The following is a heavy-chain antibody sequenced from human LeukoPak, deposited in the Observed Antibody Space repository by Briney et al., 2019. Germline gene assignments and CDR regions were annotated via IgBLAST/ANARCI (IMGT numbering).Heavy chain of an antibody. CDR2: IIPIFGTA. V-gene: IGHV1-69*06. J-gene: IGHJ4*02. CDR1: GGTFSSYA. Sequence: SVKVFCKASGGTFSSYAISWVRQAPGQGLEWMGGIIPIFGTANYAQKFQGRVTITADKSTSTAYMELSSLRSEDTAVYYCARARTDGDYFDYWGQGTLVTVSS. CDR3: ARARTDGDYFDY. D-gene: IGHD4-17*01.